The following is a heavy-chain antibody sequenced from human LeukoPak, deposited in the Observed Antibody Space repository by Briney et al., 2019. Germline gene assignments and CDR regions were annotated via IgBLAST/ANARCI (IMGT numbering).Heavy chain of an antibody. CDR1: GYTFSDYF. CDR2: IIPKSGAT. D-gene: IGHD5-18*01. Sequence: ASVKASCKASGYTFSDYFIHWVRQAPGQGLEWMAWIIPKSGATNYSQKFRDRVTVTSDTSTAYMDLSRLTSDDTAVYYCARDLRSGGVTYGQDSWGQGTLVTVSS. J-gene: IGHJ4*02. V-gene: IGHV1-2*02. CDR3: ARDLRSGGVTYGQDS.